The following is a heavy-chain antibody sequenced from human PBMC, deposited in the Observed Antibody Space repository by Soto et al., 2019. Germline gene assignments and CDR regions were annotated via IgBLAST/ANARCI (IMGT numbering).Heavy chain of an antibody. V-gene: IGHV3-74*01. Sequence: GGSLRLSCAASGFTFGSHWMHWVRQAPGKGLVYVSRISSGGTTTNYAESVKGRFTISRDNARNTLYLQMNSLRVEDTAVYYCARFGTSYNTSGFLYWGQGTPVTVSS. D-gene: IGHD3-22*01. CDR2: ISSGGTTT. CDR1: GFTFGSHW. J-gene: IGHJ4*02. CDR3: ARFGTSYNTSGFLY.